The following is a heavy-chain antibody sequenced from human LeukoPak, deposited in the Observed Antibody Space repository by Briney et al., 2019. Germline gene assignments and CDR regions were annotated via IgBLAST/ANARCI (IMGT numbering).Heavy chain of an antibody. V-gene: IGHV1-24*01. CDR1: GYTLTELS. CDR3: ASGGYYYYGMDV. CDR2: FDPEDGET. D-gene: IGHD1-26*01. Sequence: ASVKVSCKVSGYTLTELSMHWVRQAPGKGLEWMGGFDPEDGETIYAQKFQGRVTMTEDTSTDTAHMEPSSLRSEDTAVYYCASGGYYYYGMDVWGQGTTVTVSS. J-gene: IGHJ6*02.